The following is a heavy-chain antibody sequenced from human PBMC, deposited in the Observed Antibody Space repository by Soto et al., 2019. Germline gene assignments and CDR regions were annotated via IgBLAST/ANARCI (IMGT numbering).Heavy chain of an antibody. CDR2: INPNSGGT. CDR1: GYTFTGYY. V-gene: IGHV1-2*04. J-gene: IGHJ4*02. Sequence: ASVKVSCKASGYTFTGYYMHWVRQAPGQGLEWIGWINPNSGGTNYAQKFQGWVTMTRDTSISTAYMELSRLRSDDTAVYYCARGDWNDSYFDYWGQGTLVTVSS. CDR3: ARGDWNDSYFDY. D-gene: IGHD1-1*01.